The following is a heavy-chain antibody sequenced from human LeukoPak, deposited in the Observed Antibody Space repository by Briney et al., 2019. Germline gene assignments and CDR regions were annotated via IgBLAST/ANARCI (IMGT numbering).Heavy chain of an antibody. CDR3: ARGSPDYYDSSGYYLDY. Sequence: SETLSLTCAVYGGSFSGYYWSWIRQPPGKGLEWIGEINHSGSTNYNPSLKSRVTISVDTSKNQFSLKLSSVTAADTAVYYCARGSPDYYDSSGYYLDYWGQGTLVTVSS. D-gene: IGHD3-22*01. V-gene: IGHV4-34*01. J-gene: IGHJ4*02. CDR1: GGSFSGYY. CDR2: INHSGST.